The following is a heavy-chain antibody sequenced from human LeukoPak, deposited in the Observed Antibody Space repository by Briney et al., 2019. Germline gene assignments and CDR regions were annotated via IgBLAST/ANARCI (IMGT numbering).Heavy chain of an antibody. V-gene: IGHV1-8*02. CDR3: ARGDRGYGIDY. D-gene: IGHD5-12*01. CDR2: MNPNSGNT. J-gene: IGHJ4*02. CDR1: GYTFTSYD. Sequence: EASVKVSCKASGYTFTSYDINWVRQATGQGLEWMGWMNPNSGNTGYAQKFQGRVTMTRDTSISTAYMELSRLRSDDTAVYYCARGDRGYGIDYWGQGTLVTVSS.